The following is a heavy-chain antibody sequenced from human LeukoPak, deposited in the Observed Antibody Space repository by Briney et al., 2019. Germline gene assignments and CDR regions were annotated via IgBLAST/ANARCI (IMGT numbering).Heavy chain of an antibody. CDR3: ARGGYNRSGWYPSY. J-gene: IGHJ4*02. D-gene: IGHD6-19*01. CDR1: GGSFSGYY. CDR2: INHSGST. Sequence: PSETLSLTCAVYGGSFSGYYWSWIRQPLGKGLEWIGEINHSGSTNYNPSLKSRVTISVDTSKNQFSLKLSSVTAADTAVYYCARGGYNRSGWYPSYWGQGTLVTVSS. V-gene: IGHV4-34*01.